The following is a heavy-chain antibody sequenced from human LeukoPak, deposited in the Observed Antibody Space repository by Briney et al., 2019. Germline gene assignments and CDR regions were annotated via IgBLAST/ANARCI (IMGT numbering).Heavy chain of an antibody. Sequence: ASVKVSCKASGYTFTSYAMQWVRQAPGQGLEWMGWINTNTGNPTYAQGFTGRFVFSLDTSVSTAYLQISSLKAEDTAVYYCARAPNYDYVWGSYRPFDYWGQGTLVTVSS. J-gene: IGHJ4*02. D-gene: IGHD3-16*02. CDR3: ARAPNYDYVWGSYRPFDY. CDR1: GYTFTSYA. CDR2: INTNTGNP. V-gene: IGHV7-4-1*02.